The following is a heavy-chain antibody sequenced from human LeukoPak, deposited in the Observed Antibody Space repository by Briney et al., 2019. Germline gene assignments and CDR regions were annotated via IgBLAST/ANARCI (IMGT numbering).Heavy chain of an antibody. Sequence: GGSLRLSCAASGFTFSSYWMHWVRQAPGKGLVWVSRINSDGSSTSYADSVKGRFTISRDNSKNTLYLQMNSLRAEDTAVYYCAKGRVVVAATWFDPWGQGTLVTVSS. CDR1: GFTFSSYW. CDR3: AKGRVVVAATWFDP. J-gene: IGHJ5*02. D-gene: IGHD2-15*01. CDR2: INSDGSST. V-gene: IGHV3-74*01.